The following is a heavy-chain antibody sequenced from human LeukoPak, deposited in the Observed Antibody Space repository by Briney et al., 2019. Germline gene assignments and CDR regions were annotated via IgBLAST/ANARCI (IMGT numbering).Heavy chain of an antibody. CDR1: GYTFSAQY. Sequence: ASVKVSCKASGYTFSAQYIHWVRQAPGQGLEWMGWINPKSGDTNYAQKFQVRVTMTRDTSISTAYMELSRLRSDDTAVYYCARDVLLWFGELEYYFDYWGQGTLVTVSS. CDR2: INPKSGDT. D-gene: IGHD3-10*01. J-gene: IGHJ4*02. V-gene: IGHV1-2*02. CDR3: ARDVLLWFGELEYYFDY.